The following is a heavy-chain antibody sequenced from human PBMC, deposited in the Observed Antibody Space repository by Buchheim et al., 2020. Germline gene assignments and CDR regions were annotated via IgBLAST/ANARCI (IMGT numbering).Heavy chain of an antibody. V-gene: IGHV4-61*01. CDR3: ARGPRENRLRGGRFDY. CDR2: IYYSGST. Sequence: QVQLQESGPGLVKPSETLSLTCTVSGGSVSSGSYYWSWIRQPPGKGLEWIGYIYYSGSTNYNPSLKSRVTISVDTPKNQFSLKLSSVTAADTAVYYCARGPRENRLRGGRFDYWGQGTL. D-gene: IGHD4-17*01. CDR1: GGSVSSGSYY. J-gene: IGHJ4*02.